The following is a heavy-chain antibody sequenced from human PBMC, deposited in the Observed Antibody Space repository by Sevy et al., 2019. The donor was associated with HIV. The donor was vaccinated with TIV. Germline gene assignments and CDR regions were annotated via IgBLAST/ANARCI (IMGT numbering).Heavy chain of an antibody. Sequence: GGCLRLSCAASGFTFSSYGMHWVRQAPGKGLEWVAVIWNDRSNKHYTDAVKGRFTISRDNSKNTLYLQMNSLRADDTAVYYCASLPNNYYDSSGHSGNDAFDVWGQGTMVTVSS. J-gene: IGHJ3*01. CDR1: GFTFSSYG. CDR3: ASLPNNYYDSSGHSGNDAFDV. CDR2: IWNDRSNK. V-gene: IGHV3-33*01. D-gene: IGHD3-22*01.